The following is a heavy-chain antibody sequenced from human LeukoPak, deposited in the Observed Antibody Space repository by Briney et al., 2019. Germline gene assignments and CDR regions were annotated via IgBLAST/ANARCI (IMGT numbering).Heavy chain of an antibody. CDR2: FDPEDGET. CDR3: ATDHGYSYCDMQGFFDP. D-gene: IGHD5-18*01. CDR1: GYTLTELS. V-gene: IGHV1-24*01. J-gene: IGHJ5*02. Sequence: GASVKVSCKVSGYTLTELSMHWVRQAPGKGLEWMGGFDPEDGETIYAQKFQGRVTMTEDTSTDTAYMELSSLGSEDTAVYYCATDHGYSYCDMQGFFDPWGQGTLVTVSS.